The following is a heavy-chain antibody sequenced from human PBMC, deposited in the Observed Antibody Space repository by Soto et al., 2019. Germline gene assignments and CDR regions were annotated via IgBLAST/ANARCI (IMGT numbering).Heavy chain of an antibody. Sequence: QVQLVQSGAEVKKPGSSVKVSCKASGGTFSSYAISWVRQAPGQGLEWMGGIIPIFGTANYAQKFQGRVTITADESTSTAYMELSSLRSEDTVVYYCAREWQIAARPYNWFDPWGQGTLVTVSS. CDR3: AREWQIAARPYNWFDP. CDR1: GGTFSSYA. D-gene: IGHD6-6*01. J-gene: IGHJ5*02. V-gene: IGHV1-69*12. CDR2: IIPIFGTA.